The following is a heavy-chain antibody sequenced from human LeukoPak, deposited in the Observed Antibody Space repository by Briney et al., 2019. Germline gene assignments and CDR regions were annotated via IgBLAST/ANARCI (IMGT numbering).Heavy chain of an antibody. V-gene: IGHV4-30-4*08. J-gene: IGHJ3*01. CDR3: AREVITPGDSDGFDL. Sequence: SETLSLTCTVSGGSISSANHFWSWVRQSPGEGLEWIGYIHYDGRAHYNPSLKSRVSMSLDMSKNQFSLSLSSVTAADTAIYYCAREVITPGDSDGFDLWGQGTMVSVSS. CDR1: GGSISSANHF. CDR2: IHYDGRA. D-gene: IGHD2-2*01.